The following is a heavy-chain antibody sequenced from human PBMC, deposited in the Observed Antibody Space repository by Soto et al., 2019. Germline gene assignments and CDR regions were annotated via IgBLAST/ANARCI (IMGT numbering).Heavy chain of an antibody. J-gene: IGHJ5*02. CDR1: GYTFTSYG. Sequence: QVQLVQSGVEVKKPGASVKVSCKASGYTFTSYGISWVRQAPGQGLEWMGWTNPYNGNTNYAQKLQGRVTMTTDTSTSTAYMELRSLRSDDTAVYYCTRDPMGGNWFDPWGQGTLVTVSS. CDR2: TNPYNGNT. V-gene: IGHV1-18*01. CDR3: TRDPMGGNWFDP. D-gene: IGHD1-26*01.